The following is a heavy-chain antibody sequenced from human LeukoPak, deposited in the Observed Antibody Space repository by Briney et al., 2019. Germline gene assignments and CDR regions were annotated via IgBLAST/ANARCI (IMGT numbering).Heavy chain of an antibody. J-gene: IGHJ4*02. Sequence: GGSLRLSCAASGFTFDDYAMHWVRQAPGKGLEWVSGISWNSGSIGYADSVKGRFTISRDDAKNSLYLQMNSLRAEDTALYYCASIEYSNPRGYWGQGTPVTVSS. CDR3: ASIEYSNPRGY. CDR1: GFTFDDYA. V-gene: IGHV3-9*01. D-gene: IGHD6-6*01. CDR2: ISWNSGSI.